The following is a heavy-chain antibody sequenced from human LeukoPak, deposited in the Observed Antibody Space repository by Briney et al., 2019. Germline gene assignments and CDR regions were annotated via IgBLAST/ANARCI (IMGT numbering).Heavy chain of an antibody. CDR2: INPSGGST. D-gene: IGHD3-10*01. CDR3: ARVGVVTMVRVFIIWLYYHGMDV. V-gene: IGHV1-46*01. J-gene: IGHJ6*02. CDR1: GGTFSSYA. Sequence: GASVKVSCKASGGTFSSYAISWVRQAPGQGLEWMGIINPSGGSTSYAQKFQGRVTMTRDTSTSTVYMELSSLRSEDTAVYYCARVGVVTMVRVFIIWLYYHGMDVWGQGTTVTVSS.